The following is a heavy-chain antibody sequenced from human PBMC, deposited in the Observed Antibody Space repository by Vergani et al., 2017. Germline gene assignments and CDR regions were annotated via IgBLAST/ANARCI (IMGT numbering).Heavy chain of an antibody. D-gene: IGHD3-22*01. J-gene: IGHJ6*02. CDR3: ARRYYYDSSGPSGDNYGMDV. Sequence: VQLVESGGGVVQPGRSLRLSCAASGFTFSSYGMHWVRQAPGKGLEWVAVIWYDGSNKYYADSVKGRFTISRDNSKNTLYLQMNSLRAEDTAVYYCARRYYYDSSGPSGDNYGMDVWGQGTTVTVSS. CDR2: IWYDGSNK. CDR1: GFTFSSYG. V-gene: IGHV3-33*01.